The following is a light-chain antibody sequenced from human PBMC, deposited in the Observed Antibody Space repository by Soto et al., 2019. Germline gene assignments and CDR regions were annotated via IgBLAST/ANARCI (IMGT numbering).Light chain of an antibody. J-gene: IGLJ3*02. CDR1: SSDVGDYNL. V-gene: IGLV2-23*01. CDR3: CSYAGSSTWV. CDR2: EDN. Sequence: QAASVSGSPGQSITISCAGTSSDVGDYNLVSWYQQHPGKAPKLMIYEDNRRPSGVSNRFSGSKSGNTASLTISGLQAADEAHYYCCSYAGSSTWVFGGGTKLTVL.